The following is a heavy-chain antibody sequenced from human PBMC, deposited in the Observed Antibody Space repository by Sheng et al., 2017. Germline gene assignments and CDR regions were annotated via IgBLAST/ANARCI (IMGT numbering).Heavy chain of an antibody. CDR2: IYHSGST. CDR3: ARLKPARYKAAFDI. V-gene: IGHV4-38-2*01. J-gene: IGHJ3*02. Sequence: QVQLQESGPGLVKPSETLSLTCAVSGYSISSGYYWGWIRQPPGKGLEWIGSIYHSGSTYYNPSLKSRVTISVDTSKNQFSLKLSSVTAADTAVYYCARLKPARYKAAFDIWGQGTMVTVSS. CDR1: GYSISSGYY. D-gene: IGHD5-12*01.